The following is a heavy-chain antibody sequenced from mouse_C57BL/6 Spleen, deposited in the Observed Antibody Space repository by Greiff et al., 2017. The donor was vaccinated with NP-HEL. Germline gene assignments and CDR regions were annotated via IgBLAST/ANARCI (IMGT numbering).Heavy chain of an antibody. CDR2: INPGSGGT. D-gene: IGHD2-3*01. V-gene: IGHV1-54*01. CDR1: GYAFTNYL. CDR3: ARSVYDGYCFAD. J-gene: IGHJ3*01. Sequence: QVQLQQSGAELVRPGTSVKVSCKASGYAFTNYLIEWVKQRPGQGLEWIGVINPGSGGTNYNEKFKGKATLTADKSSSTAYMQLSSLTSEDSAVYFCARSVYDGYCFADWGQGTLVTVSA.